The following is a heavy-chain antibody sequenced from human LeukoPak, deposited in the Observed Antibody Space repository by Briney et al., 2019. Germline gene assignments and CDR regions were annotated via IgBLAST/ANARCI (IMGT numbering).Heavy chain of an antibody. D-gene: IGHD3-22*01. V-gene: IGHV1-2*02. J-gene: IGHJ4*02. CDR2: INPNSGGT. CDR3: ARDLQSSSGYYYVVGY. CDR1: GYTFTGYY. Sequence: ASVKVSCKASGYTFTGYYMHWVRQAPGQGLEWMGWINPNSGGTNYAQKFQGRVTMTRDTSISTAYMELSRLRSDDTAVYYCARDLQSSSGYYYVVGYWGQGTLVTVSS.